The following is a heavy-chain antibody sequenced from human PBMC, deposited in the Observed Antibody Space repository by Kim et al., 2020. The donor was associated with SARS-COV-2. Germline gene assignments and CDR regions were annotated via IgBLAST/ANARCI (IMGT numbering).Heavy chain of an antibody. D-gene: IGHD3-22*01. CDR3: ARHGNYYYDSSGYLTFDY. Sequence: KSRVTISVDTSKNQFSLKLSSVTAADTAVYYCARHGNYYYDSSGYLTFDYWGQGTLVTVSS. V-gene: IGHV4-39*01. J-gene: IGHJ4*02.